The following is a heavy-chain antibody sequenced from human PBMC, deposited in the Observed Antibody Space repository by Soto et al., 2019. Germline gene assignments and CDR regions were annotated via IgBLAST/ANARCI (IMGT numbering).Heavy chain of an antibody. D-gene: IGHD4-17*01. CDR3: ARETQAGDYGGNSGDY. Sequence: QVHLVESGGGVVQPGRSLRLSCAASGFTFSNFGMHWVRQAPGKGLEWVASVSFDGTKKHSADSVKGRFTISRDSSKNTLYLQMSSLRTGDTAVYYCARETQAGDYGGNSGDYWGQGTLVTVSS. CDR1: GFTFSNFG. J-gene: IGHJ4*02. V-gene: IGHV3-30*03. CDR2: VSFDGTKK.